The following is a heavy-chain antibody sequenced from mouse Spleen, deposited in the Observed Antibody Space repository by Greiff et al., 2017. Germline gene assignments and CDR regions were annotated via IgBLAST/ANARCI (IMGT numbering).Heavy chain of an antibody. CDR3: ARDYYGYWYFDV. J-gene: IGHJ1*01. D-gene: IGHD1-1*01. V-gene: IGHV1-63*01. CDR2: IYPGGGYT. CDR1: GYTFTNYW. Sequence: VKLMESGAELVRPGTSVKMSCKASGYTFTNYWIGWAKQRPGHGLEWIGDIYPGGGYTNYNEKFKGKATLTADKSSSTAYMQFSSLTSEDSAIYYCARDYYGYWYFDVWGAGTTVTVSS.